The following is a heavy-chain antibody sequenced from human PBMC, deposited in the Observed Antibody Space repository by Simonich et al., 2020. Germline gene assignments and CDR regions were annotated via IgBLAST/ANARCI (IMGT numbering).Heavy chain of an antibody. J-gene: IGHJ6*02. CDR1: GFTFSSYS. CDR2: ISSSSSYI. Sequence: EVQLVESGGGLVKPGGSLRLSCAASGFTFSSYSMNWVRQAPGKGLEWVSPISSSSSYIYYADSVKGRFTITRDNAKNSLYLQMNGLGAEDTAVYYCARWIAVAGTGAYGMDVWGQGTTVTVSS. CDR3: ARWIAVAGTGAYGMDV. V-gene: IGHV3-21*01. D-gene: IGHD6-19*01.